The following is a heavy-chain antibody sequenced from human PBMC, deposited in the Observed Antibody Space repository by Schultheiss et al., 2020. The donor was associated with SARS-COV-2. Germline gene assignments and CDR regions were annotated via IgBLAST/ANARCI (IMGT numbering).Heavy chain of an antibody. CDR1: GGSISSYY. CDR2: INHSGST. CDR3: ATHTFYAGHTYYYYYMDV. D-gene: IGHD2/OR15-2a*01. Sequence: SETLSLTCTVSGGSISSYYWSWIRQPPGKGLEWIGEINHSGSTNYNPSLKSRVTMSVDTSKNQFSLKLSSVTAADTAVYYCATHTFYAGHTYYYYYMDVWGKGTTVTVSS. V-gene: IGHV4-34*01. J-gene: IGHJ6*03.